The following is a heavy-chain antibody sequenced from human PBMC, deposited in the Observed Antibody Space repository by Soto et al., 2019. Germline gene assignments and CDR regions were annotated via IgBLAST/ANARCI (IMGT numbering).Heavy chain of an antibody. D-gene: IGHD2-15*01. CDR2: IYSGSTT. V-gene: IGHV3-66*01. CDR3: ARGYWVEGYGAGTYFDY. CDR1: GLSVTSNY. Sequence: EVLLVQSGGGLVQPWGSLRLSCAPSGLSVTSNYMAWVRQAPGKGLEWVSVIYSGSTTHHADSVKGRFTISRDSSSNTLYLQMSSLRVEDTALYYCARGYWVEGYGAGTYFDYWGQGTLVTVSS. J-gene: IGHJ4*02.